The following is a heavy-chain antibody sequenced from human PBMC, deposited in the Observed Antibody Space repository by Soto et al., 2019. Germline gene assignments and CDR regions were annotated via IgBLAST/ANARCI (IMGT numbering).Heavy chain of an antibody. CDR1: GYSFTNYW. CDR2: IYPGDSDT. V-gene: IGHV5-51*01. J-gene: IGHJ3*02. Sequence: GESLKISCKASGYSFTNYWIGWVRQMPGKGLEYMGLIYPGDSDTRYSPSFQGQVTISADKSISTAYLQWNSLKASDTAMYYCTRHAMGAFAIWGQGTMVTVSS. CDR3: TRHAMGAFAI.